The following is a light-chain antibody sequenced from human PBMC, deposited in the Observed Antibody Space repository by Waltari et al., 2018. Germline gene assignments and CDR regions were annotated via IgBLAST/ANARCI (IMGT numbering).Light chain of an antibody. CDR2: EVS. Sequence: QSALTQPASGSGSPGQSSTISCTGTRSDAGAYNSVSWYQQHPGKAPKLMIYEVSNRPSGVSNRFSGSKSGNTASLTISGLQAEDEADYYCSSYTSSSTWVFGGGTKLTVL. CDR1: RSDAGAYNS. J-gene: IGLJ3*02. CDR3: SSYTSSSTWV. V-gene: IGLV2-14*01.